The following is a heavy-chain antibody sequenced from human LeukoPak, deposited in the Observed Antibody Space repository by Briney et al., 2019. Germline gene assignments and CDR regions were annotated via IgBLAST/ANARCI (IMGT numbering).Heavy chain of an antibody. D-gene: IGHD6-19*01. J-gene: IGHJ4*02. CDR2: INSDGSST. CDR3: ARDWQWLGYDY. V-gene: IGHV3-74*01. CDR1: GFTFSSYW. Sequence: PGGSLRLSCAASGFTFSSYWMHWVRQAPGKGLVWVSRINSDGSSTSYADSVKGRFTISRDNAKNTLYLQMNSLRTEDTAVYYCARDWQWLGYDYWGQGTLVTVSS.